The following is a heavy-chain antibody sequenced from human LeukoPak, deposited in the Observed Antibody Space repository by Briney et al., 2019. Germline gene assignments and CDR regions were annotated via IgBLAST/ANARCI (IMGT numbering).Heavy chain of an antibody. Sequence: ASVKVSCKASGYTFTGYYMHWVRQAPGQGPEWMGWINPNSGGTNYAQKFQGWVTMTRDTSISTAYMELSRLRSDDTAVYYCARGGRVVIFGVVIISDYYGMDVWGQGTTVTVSS. D-gene: IGHD3-3*01. V-gene: IGHV1-2*04. CDR3: ARGGRVVIFGVVIISDYYGMDV. J-gene: IGHJ6*02. CDR2: INPNSGGT. CDR1: GYTFTGYY.